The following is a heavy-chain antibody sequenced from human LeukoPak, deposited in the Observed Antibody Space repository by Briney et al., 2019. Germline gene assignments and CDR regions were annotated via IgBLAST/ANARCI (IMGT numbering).Heavy chain of an antibody. CDR1: GGSISSYY. V-gene: IGHV4-59*01. D-gene: IGHD3-22*01. CDR2: IYYTGAT. CDR3: TRDAEISGYTWYNWFDP. J-gene: IGHJ5*02. Sequence: YPSETLSLTCTVSGGSISSYYWSWIRQPPGKGLEWLGYIYYTGATKYNPSLESRVTISVDTSKSQFSLQLSSVTAADTAVYYCTRDAEISGYTWYNWFDPWGQGILVTVSS.